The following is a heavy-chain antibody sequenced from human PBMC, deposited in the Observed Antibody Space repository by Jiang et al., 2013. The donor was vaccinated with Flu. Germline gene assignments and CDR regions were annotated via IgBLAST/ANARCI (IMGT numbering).Heavy chain of an antibody. CDR2: INNGGTT. V-gene: IGHV3-66*02. D-gene: IGHD3-22*01. CDR1: GFTVSSNY. Sequence: QLVESGGGLVQPGGSLRLSCAGSGFTVSSNYMSWVRQAPGKGLEWVSVINNGGTTYYADSAKGRFTISRDKSKNTLYLQMNSLGIEDTAVYYCARDSPFAQKGMDVWGQGTTVTVSS. J-gene: IGHJ6*02. CDR3: ARDSPFAQKGMDV.